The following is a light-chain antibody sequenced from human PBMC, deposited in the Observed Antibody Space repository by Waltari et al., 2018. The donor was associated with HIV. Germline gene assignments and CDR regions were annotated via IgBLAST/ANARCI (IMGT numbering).Light chain of an antibody. Sequence: QSVLTQPPSVSAAPGQKVTISCSGSTSNIRDDSVSWYQQLPGECPKVLMYDNNKRPSGIPGRFSGSKSGTSGTLDITGLQTGDEADYYCATWDSGLSAYVFGTGTKVTVL. CDR2: DNN. V-gene: IGLV1-51*01. CDR1: TSNIRDDS. J-gene: IGLJ1*01. CDR3: ATWDSGLSAYV.